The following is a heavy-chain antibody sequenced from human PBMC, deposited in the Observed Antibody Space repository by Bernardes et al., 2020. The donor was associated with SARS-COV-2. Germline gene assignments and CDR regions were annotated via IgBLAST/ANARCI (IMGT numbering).Heavy chain of an antibody. D-gene: IGHD3-10*01. CDR2: ISGSGGST. V-gene: IGHV3-23*01. Sequence: GGSLRLSCAASGFTFSSYAMSWVRQAPGKGLEWVSAISGSGGSTYYADSVKGRFTISRDNSKNTLYLQMNSLRAEDTAVYYCPRTTRGSGTGMDVWGQGTTVTVSS. J-gene: IGHJ6*02. CDR1: GFTFSSYA. CDR3: PRTTRGSGTGMDV.